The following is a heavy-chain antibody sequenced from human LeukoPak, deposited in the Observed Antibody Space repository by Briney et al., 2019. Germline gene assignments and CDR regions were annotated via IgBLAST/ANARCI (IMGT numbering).Heavy chain of an antibody. CDR1: GFTFSSYA. J-gene: IGHJ4*02. V-gene: IGHV3-23*01. CDR3: AKCLDFWSGCSTDY. CDR2: ISGSGGST. Sequence: PGGSLRLSCAASGFTFSSYAMSWVRQAPGKGLEWVSAISGSGGSTYYADSVKGRFTISRDNSKNTLYLQMNSLRAEDTAVYYCAKCLDFWSGCSTDYWGQGTLVTVSS. D-gene: IGHD3-3*01.